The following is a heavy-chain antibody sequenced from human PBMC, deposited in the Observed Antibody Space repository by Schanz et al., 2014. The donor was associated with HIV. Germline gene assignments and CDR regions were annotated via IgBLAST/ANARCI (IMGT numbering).Heavy chain of an antibody. V-gene: IGHV3-7*01. CDR1: GFTFSSYW. J-gene: IGHJ4*02. CDR3: TTDQFGGYFVH. D-gene: IGHD5-12*01. Sequence: EVQLVESGGGLVQPGGSLRLSCAASGFTFSSYWMTWVRQAPGKGLEMVANMNQDGSRKYYVDSVKGRFTISRDNAANSLFLQMNSLRDDDMAVYYCTTDQFGGYFVHWGQGALVTVSS. CDR2: MNQDGSRK.